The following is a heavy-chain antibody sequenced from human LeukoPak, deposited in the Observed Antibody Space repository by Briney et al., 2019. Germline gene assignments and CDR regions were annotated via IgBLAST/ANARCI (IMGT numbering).Heavy chain of an antibody. CDR3: ARLASSWPYYYGMDV. J-gene: IGHJ6*02. Sequence: GESLKISCKGPTHSFHSQWIGWVRQRPGNGLEWMGIIYPADSDTRYSPTFQGQVTISADKSISTAYLQWSSLKASDTAMYYCARLASSWPYYYGMDVWGQGTTVTVSS. CDR2: IYPADSDT. V-gene: IGHV5-51*01. D-gene: IGHD6-13*01. CDR1: THSFHSQW.